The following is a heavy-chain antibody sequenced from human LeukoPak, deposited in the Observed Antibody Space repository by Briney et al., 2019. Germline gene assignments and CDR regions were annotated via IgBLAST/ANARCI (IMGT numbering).Heavy chain of an antibody. J-gene: IGHJ4*02. D-gene: IGHD3-10*01. CDR1: GFTFSSYA. CDR3: AKVFRRFGVKEPHDY. V-gene: IGHV3-23*01. Sequence: PGGSLRLSCAASGFTFSSYAMSSVRQAPGKGLEWVSAISGSGGSTYYAGSVKGRFTISRDNSKNTLYLQMNSLRAEDTAVYYCAKVFRRFGVKEPHDYWGQGTLVTVSS. CDR2: ISGSGGST.